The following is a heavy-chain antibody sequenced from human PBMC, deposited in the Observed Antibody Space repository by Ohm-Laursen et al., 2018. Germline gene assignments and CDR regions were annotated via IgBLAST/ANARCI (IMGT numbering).Heavy chain of an antibody. J-gene: IGHJ6*02. CDR3: ARDSSGTARAGGMDV. Sequence: SLRLSCTASGFTFSSYSMNWVRQAPGKKLEWVSSISSSSSYIYYADSVKGRFTISRDNAKNSLYLQMNSLRAEDTAVYYCARDSSGTARAGGMDVWGQGTTVTVSS. V-gene: IGHV3-21*01. D-gene: IGHD6-6*01. CDR2: ISSSSSYI. CDR1: GFTFSSYS.